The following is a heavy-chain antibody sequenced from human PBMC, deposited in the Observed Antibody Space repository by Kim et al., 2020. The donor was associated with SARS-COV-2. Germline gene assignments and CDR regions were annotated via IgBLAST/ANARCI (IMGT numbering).Heavy chain of an antibody. CDR3: ARGAHSSGYYTFDY. V-gene: IGHV3-13*01. J-gene: IGHJ4*02. Sequence: GGSLRLSCAASGFTFSSYDMHWVRQATGKGLEWVSAIGTAGDTYYPGSVKGRFTISRENAKNSLYLQMNSLRAGDTAVYYCARGAHSSGYYTFDYWGQGTLVTVSS. D-gene: IGHD3-22*01. CDR1: GFTFSSYD. CDR2: IGTAGDT.